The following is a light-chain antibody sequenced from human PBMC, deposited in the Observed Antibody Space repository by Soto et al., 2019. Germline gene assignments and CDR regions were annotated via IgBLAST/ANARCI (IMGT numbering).Light chain of an antibody. CDR2: KAS. V-gene: IGKV1-5*03. J-gene: IGKJ1*01. CDR3: QQYYSYRT. CDR1: QSISNW. Sequence: DIQMTQSPSTLSASVGDRVTITCRASQSISNWLAWYQQKPGKAPKLLIYKASSLEGGVPSRFSGSGSGTEFTLTISSLQPDDFATYYCQQYYSYRTFGQGTKVEIK.